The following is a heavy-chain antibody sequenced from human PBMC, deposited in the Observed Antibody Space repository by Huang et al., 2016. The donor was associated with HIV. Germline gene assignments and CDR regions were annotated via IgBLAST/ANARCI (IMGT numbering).Heavy chain of an antibody. CDR3: AKDPYSSSWFDHFDY. D-gene: IGHD6-13*01. J-gene: IGHJ4*02. V-gene: IGHV3-23*01. Sequence: EVQLLESGGGLVQPGGSLRLSCAASGFTFSSYAMGWVRQVPWKGLEWVSVISGGGGSTYYADSVKGRFTISRYNSKNTLYLQMNSLRAEDAAVYYCAKDPYSSSWFDHFDYWGQGTLVTVSS. CDR2: ISGGGGST. CDR1: GFTFSSYA.